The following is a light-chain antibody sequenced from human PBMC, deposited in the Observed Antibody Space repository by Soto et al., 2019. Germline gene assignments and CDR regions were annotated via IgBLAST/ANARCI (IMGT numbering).Light chain of an antibody. J-gene: IGLJ1*01. CDR2: DVN. Sequence: QSALTQPASVSGSPGQSITISCTGSSSDVGYYIFVSWYQQHPGKAPKLMIYDVNNRPSGVSGRFSGSKSGNTASLTISGLQAEDEADYYCCSYAGSYTYVFGTGTKVTVL. CDR3: CSYAGSYTYV. V-gene: IGLV2-14*01. CDR1: SSDVGYYIF.